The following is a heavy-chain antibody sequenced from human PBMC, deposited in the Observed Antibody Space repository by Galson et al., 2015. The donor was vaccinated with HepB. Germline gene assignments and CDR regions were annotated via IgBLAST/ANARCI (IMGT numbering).Heavy chain of an antibody. CDR3: ARETTMGRIDP. CDR2: TYYRSKWYN. J-gene: IGHJ5*02. D-gene: IGHD4-11*01. V-gene: IGHV6-1*01. Sequence: CAISGDSVSSDSSASWNWIRQSPSRGLEWLGRTYYRSKWYNDYAVSVKSRITIKPDTPKNQFSLQLNTVTPDDTALCYCARETTMGRIDPWGQGTLVIVSS. CDR1: GDSVSSDSSA.